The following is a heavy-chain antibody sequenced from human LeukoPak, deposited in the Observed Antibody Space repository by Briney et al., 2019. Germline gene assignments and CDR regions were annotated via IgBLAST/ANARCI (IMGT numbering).Heavy chain of an antibody. D-gene: IGHD2-21*02. CDR3: ARDIGHIVVVTAPGNWFDP. Sequence: ASVKVSCKASGYTFTGYYMHWVRQAPGQGLEWMGWINPNSGGTNYAQKFQGRVTMTRDTSISTAYMELSRLRSDDTAVYYCARDIGHIVVVTAPGNWFDPWGQGTLVTVSS. CDR2: INPNSGGT. V-gene: IGHV1-2*02. CDR1: GYTFTGYY. J-gene: IGHJ5*02.